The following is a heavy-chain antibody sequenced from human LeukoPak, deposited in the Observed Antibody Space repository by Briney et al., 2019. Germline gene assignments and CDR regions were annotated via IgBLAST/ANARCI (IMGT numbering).Heavy chain of an antibody. CDR3: ARRDSSWYPFDI. Sequence: SETLSLTCTVSGGSISSSSYYWGWLRQPPGKGLEWIGSIYYSGSTYYNPSLKSRVTISVDTSKNQFSLKLSSVTAADTAVYYCARRDSSWYPFDIWGQGTMVTVSS. CDR1: GGSISSSSYY. CDR2: IYYSGST. V-gene: IGHV4-39*01. D-gene: IGHD6-13*01. J-gene: IGHJ3*02.